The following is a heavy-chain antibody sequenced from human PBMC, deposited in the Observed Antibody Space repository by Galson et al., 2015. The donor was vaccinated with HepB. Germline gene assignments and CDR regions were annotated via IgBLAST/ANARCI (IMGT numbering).Heavy chain of an antibody. J-gene: IGHJ4*02. D-gene: IGHD4-11*01. Sequence: SLRLSCAGSGFISNDDALSWFRQSPGKGLEWVGFMRSLAYGGTTQYAASVKGRFTISRDDSKSTSYLQMNSLRTEDTAIYYCARAPIYSNRGYYSDYWGQGTLVTVSS. V-gene: IGHV3-49*03. CDR2: MRSLAYGGTT. CDR3: ARAPIYSNRGYYSDY. CDR1: GFISNDDA.